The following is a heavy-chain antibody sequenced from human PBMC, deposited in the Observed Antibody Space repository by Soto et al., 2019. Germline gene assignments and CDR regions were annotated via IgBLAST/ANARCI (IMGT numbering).Heavy chain of an antibody. CDR2: INPNSGGT. Sequence: EASVKVSCKASGYTFTGYYMHWVRQAPGQGLEWMGWINPNSGGTNYAQKFQGWVTMTRDTSISTAYMELSRLRSDDTAVYYCARERCGGDCYVFDYWGQGTLVTVSS. D-gene: IGHD2-21*02. V-gene: IGHV1-2*04. J-gene: IGHJ4*02. CDR1: GYTFTGYY. CDR3: ARERCGGDCYVFDY.